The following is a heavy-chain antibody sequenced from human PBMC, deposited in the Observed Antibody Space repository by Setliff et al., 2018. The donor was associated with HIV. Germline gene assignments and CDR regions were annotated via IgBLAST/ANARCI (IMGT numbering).Heavy chain of an antibody. CDR2: IHASGKT. D-gene: IGHD2-21*02. V-gene: IGHV4-4*09. CDR3: ATLDPSGGNFPAY. J-gene: IGHJ4*02. Sequence: PSETLSLTCTVSGDTDFYWNWIRQPPGKGLEWIGYIHASGKTNYNPSLKSRVTISLDTSKMQFSLHLTSVTAADTAVYYCATLDPSGGNFPAYCGQGTLVTVSS. CDR1: GDTDFY.